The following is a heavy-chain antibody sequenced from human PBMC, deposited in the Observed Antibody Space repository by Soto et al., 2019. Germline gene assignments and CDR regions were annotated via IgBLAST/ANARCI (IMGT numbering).Heavy chain of an antibody. Sequence: SETLSLTCAVYGGSFSGYYWSWIRQPPGKGLEWIGEINHSGSTNYNPSLKSRVTISVDTSKNQFSLKLSSVTAADTAVYYCARNWNYDGDYYYYYGMDVWGQGTTVTVSS. CDR2: INHSGST. J-gene: IGHJ6*02. CDR3: ARNWNYDGDYYYYYGMDV. V-gene: IGHV4-34*01. D-gene: IGHD1-7*01. CDR1: GGSFSGYY.